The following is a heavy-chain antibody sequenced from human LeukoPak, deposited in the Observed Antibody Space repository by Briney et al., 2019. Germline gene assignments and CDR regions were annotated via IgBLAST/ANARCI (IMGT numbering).Heavy chain of an antibody. J-gene: IGHJ5*02. V-gene: IGHV3-73*01. CDR1: GFTFSGSA. D-gene: IGHD2-15*01. CDR2: IRSKANSYAT. CDR3: TSPAYCSGGSCYSPT. Sequence: PGGSLRLSCAASGFTFSGSAMHWVRQASGKGLEWVGRIRSKANSYATAYAAPVKGRFTISRDDSKNTAYLQMNSLKTEDTAVYYCTSPAYCSGGSCYSPTWGQGTLVTVSS.